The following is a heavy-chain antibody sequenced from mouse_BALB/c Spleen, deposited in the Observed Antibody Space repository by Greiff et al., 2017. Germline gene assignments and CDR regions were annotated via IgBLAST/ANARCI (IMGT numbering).Heavy chain of an antibody. CDR3: ARDYDGYYGWFAY. V-gene: IGHV2-2*02. Sequence: VQLVESGPGLVQPSQSLSITCTVSGFSLTSYGVHWVRQSPGKGLEWLGVIWSGGSTDYNAAFISRLSISKDNSKSQVFFKMNSLQANDTAIYYCARDYDGYYGWFAYWGQGTLVTVSA. D-gene: IGHD2-3*01. CDR1: GFSLTSYG. J-gene: IGHJ3*01. CDR2: IWSGGST.